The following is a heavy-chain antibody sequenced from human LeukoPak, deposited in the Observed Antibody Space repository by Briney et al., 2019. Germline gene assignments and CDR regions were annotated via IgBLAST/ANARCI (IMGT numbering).Heavy chain of an antibody. D-gene: IGHD3-3*01. CDR3: TTDLWTAHYDFWSGYFYSDY. CDR2: IKSKTDGGTT. J-gene: IGHJ4*02. Sequence: GGSLRLSCAASGFTFSNAWMSWVHQAPGKGLEWVGRIKSKTDGGTTDYAAPVKGRFTISRDDSKNTLYLQMNSLKTEDTAVYYCTTDLWTAHYDFWSGYFYSDYWGQGTLVTVSS. CDR1: GFTFSNAW. V-gene: IGHV3-15*01.